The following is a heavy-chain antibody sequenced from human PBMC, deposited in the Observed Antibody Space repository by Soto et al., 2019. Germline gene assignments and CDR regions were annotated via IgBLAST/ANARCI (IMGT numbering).Heavy chain of an antibody. Sequence: QVQLVESGGGVVQPGRSLRLSCAASGFTFRSYGMHWVRQAPGKGLEWVAVISYDGSNKYYADSVKGRFTISRDNSKNTLYLQMDSLRAEGTAVYYCAKKYYDYVWGVGDWGQGTLVTVSS. J-gene: IGHJ4*02. CDR1: GFTFRSYG. CDR2: ISYDGSNK. CDR3: AKKYYDYVWGVGD. V-gene: IGHV3-30*18. D-gene: IGHD3-16*01.